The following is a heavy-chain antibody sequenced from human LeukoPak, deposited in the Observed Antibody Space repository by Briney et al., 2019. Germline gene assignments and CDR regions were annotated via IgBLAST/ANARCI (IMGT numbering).Heavy chain of an antibody. D-gene: IGHD4-11*01. Sequence: GGSLRLSCAASGFTFSSYGMHWVRQAPGKGLEWVAGIWYDGSNKYYADSVKGRFTISRDNSKNTLYLQMNSLRAEDTAVYYCAKDATHDYSNFANFDYWGQGTLVTVSS. J-gene: IGHJ4*02. CDR2: IWYDGSNK. V-gene: IGHV3-33*06. CDR1: GFTFSSYG. CDR3: AKDATHDYSNFANFDY.